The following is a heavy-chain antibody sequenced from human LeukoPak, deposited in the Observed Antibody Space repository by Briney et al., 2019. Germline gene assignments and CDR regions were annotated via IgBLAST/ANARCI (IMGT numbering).Heavy chain of an antibody. Sequence: GGSLRLSCAASGFTLDDYAMHWVRQAPGKGLEWVSGISWNSGSIGYADSVKGRFTISRDNAKNSLYLQMNSLRAEDTAVYYCAREADDGVYYFDYWGQGTLVTVSS. CDR1: GFTLDDYA. J-gene: IGHJ4*02. CDR2: ISWNSGSI. D-gene: IGHD5-24*01. V-gene: IGHV3-9*01. CDR3: AREADDGVYYFDY.